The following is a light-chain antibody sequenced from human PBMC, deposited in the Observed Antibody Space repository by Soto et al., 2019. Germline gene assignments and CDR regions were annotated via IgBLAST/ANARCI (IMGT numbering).Light chain of an antibody. Sequence: QSALTQPPSVPGSPGQSVTISCTGTSSDVGSYNRVSWYQQPPGTAPKLMIYEVSNRPSGVPDRFSGSKSGNTASLTISGLQAEDEADYYCSSYTSSSIYVFGTGTKVTVL. CDR1: SSDVGSYNR. V-gene: IGLV2-18*02. J-gene: IGLJ1*01. CDR3: SSYTSSSIYV. CDR2: EVS.